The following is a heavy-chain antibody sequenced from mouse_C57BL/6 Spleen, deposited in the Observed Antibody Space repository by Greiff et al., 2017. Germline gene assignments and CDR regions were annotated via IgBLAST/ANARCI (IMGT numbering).Heavy chain of an antibody. CDR3: TSYYDYDAGFAY. V-gene: IGHV6-3*01. Sequence: DVKLQESGGGLVQPGGSMKLSCVASGFTFSNYWMNWVRQSPEKGLEWVAQIRLKSDNYATNYAESVKGRFTISRDDSKSSVYLQMNNLRAEDTGIYYCTSYYDYDAGFAYWGQGTLVTVSA. D-gene: IGHD2-4*01. J-gene: IGHJ3*01. CDR2: IRLKSDNYAT. CDR1: GFTFSNYW.